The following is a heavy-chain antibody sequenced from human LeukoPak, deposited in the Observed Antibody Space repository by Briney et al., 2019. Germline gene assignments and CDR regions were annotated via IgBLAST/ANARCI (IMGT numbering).Heavy chain of an antibody. CDR1: GGSISSGGYY. CDR2: IYNSGST. V-gene: IGHV4-61*08. D-gene: IGHD3-10*01. CDR3: ARDRELGY. Sequence: SETLSLTCTVSGGSISSGGYYWSWIRQPPGKGLEWIGYIYNSGSTNYNPSLKSRVTISVDTSKNQFSLKLTSVTAADTAVYYCARDRELGYWGQGTLVTVSS. J-gene: IGHJ4*02.